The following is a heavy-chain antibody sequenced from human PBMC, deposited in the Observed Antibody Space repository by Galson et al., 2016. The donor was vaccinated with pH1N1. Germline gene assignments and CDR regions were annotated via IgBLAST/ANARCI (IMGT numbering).Heavy chain of an antibody. CDR1: GFTFTAYS. CDR3: ARDPGRPRLYYMDV. D-gene: IGHD1-26*01. Sequence: SLRLSCAASGFTFTAYSMNWVRQAPGKGLEWVASITSNSFYIYYTDSVKGRFTISRDNANNSLYLHMNSLSAEDTAVYFCARDPGRPRLYYMDVWGKGTTVTVSS. J-gene: IGHJ6*03. CDR2: ITSNSFYI. V-gene: IGHV3-21*01.